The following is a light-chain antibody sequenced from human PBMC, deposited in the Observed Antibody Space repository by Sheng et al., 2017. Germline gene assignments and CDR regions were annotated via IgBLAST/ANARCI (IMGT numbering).Light chain of an antibody. CDR1: HDISNS. V-gene: IGKV1-NL1*01. CDR3: QQYDSYSPT. Sequence: DIQMTQSPSSLSASVGDRVTITCRASHDISNSLAWYQQKPGKAPKLLLYATSTLESGVPSRFSGSGSGADYTLTISSLQAEDFATYYCQQYDSYSPTFGQGTKVEIK. CDR2: ATS. J-gene: IGKJ1*01.